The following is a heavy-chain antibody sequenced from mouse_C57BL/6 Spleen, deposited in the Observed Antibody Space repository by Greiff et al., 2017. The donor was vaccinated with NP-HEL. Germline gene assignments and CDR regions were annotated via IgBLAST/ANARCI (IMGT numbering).Heavy chain of an antibody. CDR2: ISSGSSTI. CDR3: AREDDYDGFAY. J-gene: IGHJ3*01. CDR1: GFTFSDYG. V-gene: IGHV5-17*01. Sequence: DVQLVESGGGLVKPGGSLKLSCAASGFTFSDYGMHWVRQAPEKGLEWVAYISSGSSTIYYADTVKGRFTISRDNAKNTLFLQMTSLRSEDTAMYYCAREDDYDGFAYWGQGTLVTVSA. D-gene: IGHD2-4*01.